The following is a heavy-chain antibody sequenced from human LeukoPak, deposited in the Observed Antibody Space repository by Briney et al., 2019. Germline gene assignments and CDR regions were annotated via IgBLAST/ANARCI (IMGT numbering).Heavy chain of an antibody. V-gene: IGHV1-8*01. D-gene: IGHD1-14*01. CDR2: VHPNSGST. CDR1: GYPFTTYE. Sequence: ASVKVSCKTSGYPFTTYEINWVRQAAAQGLEWMGWVHPNSGSTAYAQKFQGRVTMTRDTSISTAYMELTGLRSDDTVVYFCARGPRNDAWGQGTLVTVSS. CDR3: ARGPRNDA. J-gene: IGHJ5*02.